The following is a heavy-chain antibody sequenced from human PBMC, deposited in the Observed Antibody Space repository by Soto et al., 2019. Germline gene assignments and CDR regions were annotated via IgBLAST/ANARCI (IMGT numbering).Heavy chain of an antibody. V-gene: IGHV6-1*01. J-gene: IGHJ4*02. CDR1: GDSVSRCRVA. CDR3: ARDYNWGYDY. CDR2: TYYRSKWSS. Sequence: PTLPLTYALPGDSVSRCRVASNWIRQSPSRGLEWLGRTYYRSKWSSDYAVSVKSRITINADTSKNQFSLQLNSVTPEDTAVYYRARDYNWGYDYWGRGTLVTVSS. D-gene: IGHD1-20*01.